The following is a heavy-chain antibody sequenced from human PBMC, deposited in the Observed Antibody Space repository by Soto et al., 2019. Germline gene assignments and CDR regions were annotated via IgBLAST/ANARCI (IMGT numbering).Heavy chain of an antibody. CDR3: ARVTYYDFWSGYPSAHFDY. D-gene: IGHD3-3*01. CDR1: GGSFSGYY. V-gene: IGHV4-34*01. J-gene: IGHJ4*02. CDR2: INHSGST. Sequence: ETLSLTCAVYGGSFSGYYWSWIRQPPGKGLEWIGEINHSGSTNYNPSLKSRVTISVDTSKNQFSLKLSSVTAADTAVYYCARVTYYDFWSGYPSAHFDYWGQGTLVTVSS.